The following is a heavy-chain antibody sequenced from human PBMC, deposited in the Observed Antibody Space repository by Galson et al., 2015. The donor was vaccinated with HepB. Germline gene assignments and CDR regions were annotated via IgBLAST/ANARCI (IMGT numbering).Heavy chain of an antibody. Sequence: SLRLSCAASGFTFSSYAMSWVRQAPGKGLEWVSDISGSGGSTYYADSVKGRFTITRDNSKNTLYLQMNSLRAEDTAVYYCAKVGDDSSGYYFVYYYYMDVLGKVTTVTVSS. J-gene: IGHJ6*03. V-gene: IGHV3-23*01. CDR1: GFTFSSYA. CDR3: AKVGDDSSGYYFVYYYYMDV. CDR2: ISGSGGST. D-gene: IGHD3-22*01.